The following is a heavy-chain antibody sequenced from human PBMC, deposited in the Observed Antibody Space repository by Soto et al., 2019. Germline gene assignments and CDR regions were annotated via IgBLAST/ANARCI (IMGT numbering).Heavy chain of an antibody. V-gene: IGHV5-51*01. D-gene: IGHD5-18*01. CDR2: IYPADSRT. CDR1: GYMFTNYW. Sequence: GESLKISCKSAGYMFTNYWIGWVRQMPGKGLEWVALIYPADSRTRYSPSFQGQVTISADKSISTAYLQWSSLKASDTAIYYCSRFKYSTSLRYFLHRGQGTPVTVSS. CDR3: SRFKYSTSLRYFLH. J-gene: IGHJ1*01.